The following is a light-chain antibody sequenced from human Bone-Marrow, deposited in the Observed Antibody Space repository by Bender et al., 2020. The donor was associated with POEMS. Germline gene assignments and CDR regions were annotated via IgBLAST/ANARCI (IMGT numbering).Light chain of an antibody. Sequence: QSALTQPASVSGSPGQSNTISCTGTSSGVGSYVSWYQQHPGQAPNLIIHDVRNRPSGVSDRFSGSQSGNTASLTISGLQAEDEANYYCASYTTSDTWVFGGGTKVTVL. CDR2: DVR. CDR3: ASYTTSDTWV. V-gene: IGLV2-14*03. J-gene: IGLJ3*02. CDR1: SSGVGSY.